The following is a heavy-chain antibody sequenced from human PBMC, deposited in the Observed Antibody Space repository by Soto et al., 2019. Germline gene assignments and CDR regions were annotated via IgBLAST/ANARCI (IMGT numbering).Heavy chain of an antibody. CDR3: ARDDGSGYCDY. V-gene: IGHV3-30-3*01. CDR1: GFTFSSYA. CDR2: ISYDGSNK. J-gene: IGHJ4*02. D-gene: IGHD3-22*01. Sequence: QVQLVESGGGVVQPGRSLRLSCAASGFTFSSYAMHWVRQAPGKGLEWVAVISYDGSNKYYADSVKGRFTISRDNSKNPLYLQMNSLRAEDTAVYFCARDDGSGYCDYWGPGTLVTVSS.